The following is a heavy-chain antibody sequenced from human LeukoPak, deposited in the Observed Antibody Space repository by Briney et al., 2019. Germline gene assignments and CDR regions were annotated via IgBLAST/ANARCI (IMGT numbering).Heavy chain of an antibody. J-gene: IGHJ4*02. Sequence: GASVKVSCKASGGTFSSYAISWVRQAPGKGLEWMGGFDPEDGETIYAQKFQGRVTMTEDTSTDTAYMELSSLRSEDTAVYYCATLKERFLVFDYWGQGTLVTVSS. V-gene: IGHV1-24*01. D-gene: IGHD3-3*01. CDR2: FDPEDGET. CDR3: ATLKERFLVFDY. CDR1: GGTFSSYA.